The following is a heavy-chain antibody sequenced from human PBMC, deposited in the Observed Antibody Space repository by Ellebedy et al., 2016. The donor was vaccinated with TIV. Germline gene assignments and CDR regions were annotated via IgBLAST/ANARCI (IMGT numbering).Heavy chain of an antibody. CDR2: ISSGSSFI. D-gene: IGHD6-19*01. CDR1: GFTFRLYS. CDR3: ARDFRKWLAQGDALDV. Sequence: PGGSLRLSCAPSGFTFRLYSMNWVRQAPGKGLEWISYISSGSSFIYYADSVKGRFTITRDNVTNLLYLQMSSLRVEDTAVHYCARDFRKWLAQGDALDVWGQGTTVTVSS. V-gene: IGHV3-48*01. J-gene: IGHJ6*02.